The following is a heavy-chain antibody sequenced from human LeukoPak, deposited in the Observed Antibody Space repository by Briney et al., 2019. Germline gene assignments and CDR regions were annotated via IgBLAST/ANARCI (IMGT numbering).Heavy chain of an antibody. D-gene: IGHD6-19*01. Sequence: GGSLRLSCAASGFTFSSYAMHWVRQAPGKGLEWVAVISYDGSNKYYADSVKGRFTISRDNAKNSLYLQMNSLRAEDTAVYYCARDGPYSGYYFDYWGQGTLVTVSS. CDR3: ARDGPYSGYYFDY. J-gene: IGHJ4*02. V-gene: IGHV3-30-3*01. CDR2: ISYDGSNK. CDR1: GFTFSSYA.